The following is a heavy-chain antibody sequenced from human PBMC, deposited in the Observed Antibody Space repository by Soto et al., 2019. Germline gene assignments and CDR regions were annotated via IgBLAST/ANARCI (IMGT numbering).Heavy chain of an antibody. Sequence: ASVKVSCKASGYTFTSYDINWVRQATGQGLEWMGWMNPNSGNTGYAQKFQGRVTMTRNTSISTAYMELSSLRSEDTAVYYSARGLYYVFWSVYPTPDYYYYMDVWGKGTTVTVSS. J-gene: IGHJ6*03. CDR2: MNPNSGNT. CDR1: GYTFTSYD. CDR3: ARGLYYVFWSVYPTPDYYYYMDV. D-gene: IGHD3-3*01. V-gene: IGHV1-8*01.